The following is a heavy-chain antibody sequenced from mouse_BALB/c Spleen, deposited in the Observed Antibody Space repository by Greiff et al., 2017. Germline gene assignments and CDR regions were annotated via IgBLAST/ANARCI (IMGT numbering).Heavy chain of an antibody. CDR2: IWAGGST. V-gene: IGHV2-9*02. Sequence: VMLVESGPGLVAPSQSLSITCTVSGFSLTSYGVHWVRQPPGKGLEWLGVIWAGGSTNYNSALMSRLSISKDNSKSQVFLKMNSLQTDDTAMYYCARDKDSDYAMDYWGQGTSVTVSS. J-gene: IGHJ4*01. CDR3: ARDKDSDYAMDY. CDR1: GFSLTSYG.